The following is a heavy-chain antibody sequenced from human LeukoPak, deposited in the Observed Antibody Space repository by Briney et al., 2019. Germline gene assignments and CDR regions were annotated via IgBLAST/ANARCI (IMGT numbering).Heavy chain of an antibody. Sequence: GGSLRLSCAASGFTFSSYSMNWVRQAPGKGLEWVSSISSSSYIYYADSVKGRFTISRDNAKNSLYLQMNSLRAEDTAVYYCARDLFTSPFDPWGQGTLVTVSS. J-gene: IGHJ5*02. CDR1: GFTFSSYS. V-gene: IGHV3-21*01. D-gene: IGHD3-3*01. CDR3: ARDLFTSPFDP. CDR2: ISSSSYI.